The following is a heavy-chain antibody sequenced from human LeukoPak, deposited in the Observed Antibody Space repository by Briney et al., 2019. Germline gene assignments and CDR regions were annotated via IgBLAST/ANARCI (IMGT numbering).Heavy chain of an antibody. J-gene: IGHJ4*02. CDR1: GFTFDDYA. D-gene: IGHD6-13*01. CDR3: AKDSLPFIAAAGHVGDY. Sequence: GGSLRLSCAASGFTFDDYAMHRVRQAPGKGLEWVSGISWNGGSIGYADSVKGRFTISRDNAKNSLYLQMNSLRAEDTALYYCAKDSLPFIAAAGHVGDYWGQGTLVTVSS. V-gene: IGHV3-9*01. CDR2: ISWNGGSI.